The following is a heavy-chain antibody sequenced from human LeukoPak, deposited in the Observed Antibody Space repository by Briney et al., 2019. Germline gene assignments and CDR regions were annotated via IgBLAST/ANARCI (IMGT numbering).Heavy chain of an antibody. CDR3: AKKGATTKDFDY. Sequence: GGSPRLSCAASGFTFSSSAMTWVRQPPGKGLEWVSVISDSGSNTYYADSVRGRFTISRDNSKNTLYLQMNSLRAEDTAVYYCAKKGATTKDFDYWGQGTLVTVSS. CDR2: ISDSGSNT. J-gene: IGHJ4*02. V-gene: IGHV3-23*01. CDR1: GFTFSSSA. D-gene: IGHD1-26*01.